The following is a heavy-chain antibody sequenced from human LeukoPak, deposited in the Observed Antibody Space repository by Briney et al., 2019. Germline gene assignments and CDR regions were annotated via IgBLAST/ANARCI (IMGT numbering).Heavy chain of an antibody. CDR2: INPNSGGT. CDR3: ARVTASVEYSRGWHYFDY. CDR1: GYTFTGYY. J-gene: IGHJ4*02. Sequence: ASVKVSCKASGYTFTGYYMHWVRQAPGQGLEWMGWINPNSGGTNYAQKFQGRVTMTRDTPISTAYMELSRLRSDDTAVYYCARVTASVEYSRGWHYFDYWGQGTLVTVSP. V-gene: IGHV1-2*02. D-gene: IGHD6-19*01.